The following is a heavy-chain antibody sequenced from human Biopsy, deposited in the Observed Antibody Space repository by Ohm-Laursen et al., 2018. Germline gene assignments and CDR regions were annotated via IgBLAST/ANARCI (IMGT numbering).Heavy chain of an antibody. D-gene: IGHD3-22*01. Sequence: SDTLSLTCIVYGESFNGYYWSWIRQTPGKGLEWIGEINHSGRTNYNPSLKSRVTISVGTSKNQFSLKVRSVTAADTAVYYCVRGVDYYDPYRYYALDVWGQGTTVTVSS. CDR2: INHSGRT. CDR3: VRGVDYYDPYRYYALDV. CDR1: GESFNGYY. J-gene: IGHJ6*02. V-gene: IGHV4-34*01.